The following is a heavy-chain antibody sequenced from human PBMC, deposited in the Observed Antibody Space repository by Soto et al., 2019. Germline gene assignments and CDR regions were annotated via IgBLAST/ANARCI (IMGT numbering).Heavy chain of an antibody. CDR3: AKRGSSYYDPLDD. D-gene: IGHD3-22*01. V-gene: IGHV3-30*18. CDR2: ISYDEKNK. J-gene: IGHJ4*02. CDR1: GFTFSFYC. Sequence: GGSLRLSCAASGFTFSFYCIHWVRQAPGKGLEWLAVISYDEKNKFYADSVKGRFTISRDNSKNTLSLQMNSLRTEDTAVYYCAKRGSSYYDPLDDWGQRTLLTLSS.